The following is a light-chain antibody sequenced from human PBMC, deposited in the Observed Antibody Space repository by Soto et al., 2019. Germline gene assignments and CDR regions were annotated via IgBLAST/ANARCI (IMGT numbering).Light chain of an antibody. J-gene: IGKJ1*01. V-gene: IGKV1-39*01. CDR1: QTISNY. CDR2: AAS. Sequence: DIQMTQSPSSLSASVGDRVTITCRASQTISNYLNWYQQKPGKAPKLLIYAASTLQSGVPSRFSGSGSGTDFTLTISSLQPEDSATYYCQQSYSTPRTFGQGTKVDI. CDR3: QQSYSTPRT.